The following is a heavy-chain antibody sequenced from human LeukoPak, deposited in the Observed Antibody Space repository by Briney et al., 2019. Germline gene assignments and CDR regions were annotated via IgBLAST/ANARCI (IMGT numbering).Heavy chain of an antibody. Sequence: ASVKVSCKASGYTFTAYYMHWVRQAPGQGLEWMGWINPNSGGTNSAQKFQGRVTMTRDTSISTAYMELSRLRSDDTAVYYCARESTYYDILTGFVIHGRLHYWGQGTLVTVSS. CDR1: GYTFTAYY. V-gene: IGHV1-2*02. CDR2: INPNSGGT. J-gene: IGHJ4*02. CDR3: ARESTYYDILTGFVIHGRLHY. D-gene: IGHD3-9*01.